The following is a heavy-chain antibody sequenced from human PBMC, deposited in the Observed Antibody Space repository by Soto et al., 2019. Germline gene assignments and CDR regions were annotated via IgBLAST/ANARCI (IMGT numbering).Heavy chain of an antibody. Sequence: GESLKISCNASGYSFTSYWICWVRQMPGKGLEWMGIIYPGDSDTRYSPSFQGQVTISADKSISTAYLQWSSLKASDTAMYYCAREGAMALFDYWGQGTLVTVSS. V-gene: IGHV5-51*01. CDR1: GYSFTSYW. CDR3: AREGAMALFDY. J-gene: IGHJ4*02. D-gene: IGHD1-26*01. CDR2: IYPGDSDT.